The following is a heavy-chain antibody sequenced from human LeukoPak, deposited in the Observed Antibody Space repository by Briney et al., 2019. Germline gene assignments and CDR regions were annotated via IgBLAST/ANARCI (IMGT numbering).Heavy chain of an antibody. J-gene: IGHJ6*02. V-gene: IGHV4-4*07. CDR1: GGSISSYH. CDR3: ARESALTDILTVGPLYYYYGMDV. D-gene: IGHD3-9*01. CDR2: IYTSGST. Sequence: SETLSLTCTVSGGSISSYHWSWIRQPAGKGLEWIGRIYTSGSTNYNPSLKSRVTMSVDTSKNQFSLKLSSVTAADTAVYYCARESALTDILTVGPLYYYYGMDVWGQGTTVTVSS.